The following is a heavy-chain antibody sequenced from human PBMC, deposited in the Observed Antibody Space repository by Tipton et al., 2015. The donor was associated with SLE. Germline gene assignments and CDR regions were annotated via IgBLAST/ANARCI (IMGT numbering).Heavy chain of an antibody. CDR3: ARAVVVPAIIMAGDAFDI. CDR2: IYHSGST. CDR1: GYSISSGYY. D-gene: IGHD2-2*01. V-gene: IGHV4-38-2*01. Sequence: TLSLTCAVSGYSISSGYYWGWIRQPPGKGLEWIGSIYHSGSTYYNPSLKSRVTISVDTSKNQFSLKLSSVTAADTAGYYCARAVVVPAIIMAGDAFDIWGQGTMVTVSS. J-gene: IGHJ3*02.